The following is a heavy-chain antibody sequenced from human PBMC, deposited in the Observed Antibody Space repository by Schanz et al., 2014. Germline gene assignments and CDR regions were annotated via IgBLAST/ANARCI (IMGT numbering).Heavy chain of an antibody. J-gene: IGHJ4*02. CDR1: GFSFSSYT. D-gene: IGHD3-10*01. CDR3: TRGSGSRSYGWYYDS. Sequence: VQLVDSGGGLVQPGESLRLSCAASGFSFSSYTMSWVRQAPGKGLQWVSSLSGDGGTTHYADSVKGRFTISRDNAKNTLYLQMNSVRAEDSAVYYCTRGSGSRSYGWYYDSWGQGTLVTVSS. V-gene: IGHV3-23*04. CDR2: LSGDGGTT.